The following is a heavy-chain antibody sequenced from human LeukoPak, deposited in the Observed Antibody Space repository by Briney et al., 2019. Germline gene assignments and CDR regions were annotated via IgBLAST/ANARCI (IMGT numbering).Heavy chain of an antibody. J-gene: IGHJ5*02. CDR2: ISGSSSYI. CDR1: GFTFSTYG. V-gene: IGHV3-21*01. Sequence: PGGSLRLSCAASGFTFSTYGMNWVRQAPGKGLEWVSSISGSSSYIYYADSVKGRFTISRDNAKNSLYLQMNSLRVEDRAVYYCARGSSNVAARNNWFDPWGQGTLVTVSS. CDR3: ARGSSNVAARNNWFDP. D-gene: IGHD6-6*01.